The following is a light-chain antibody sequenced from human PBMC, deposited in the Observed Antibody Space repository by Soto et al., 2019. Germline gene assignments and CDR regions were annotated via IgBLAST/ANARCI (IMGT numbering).Light chain of an antibody. J-gene: IGLJ2*01. CDR1: SSDVGGYNY. CDR3: SSYTTSNTVV. V-gene: IGLV2-14*01. CDR2: EIS. Sequence: QSALTQPASVSGSPGQSVTISCTGTSSDVGGYNYVSWYQQHPGEAPKLMIYEISNRPSGVSNRFSGSKSGNTASLTISGLQAEDEADYYCSSYTTSNTVVFGGGTQLTVL.